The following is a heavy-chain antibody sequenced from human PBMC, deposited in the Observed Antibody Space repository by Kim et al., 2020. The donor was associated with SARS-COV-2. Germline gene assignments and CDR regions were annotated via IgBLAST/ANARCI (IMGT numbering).Heavy chain of an antibody. CDR2: INAGNGNT. CDR3: ARPLYYYGSGSYYDPAYYFDY. CDR1: GYTFTSYA. Sequence: ASVKVSCKASGYTFTSYAMHWVRQAPGQRLEWMGWINAGNGNTKYSQKFQGRVTITRDTSASTAYMELSSLRSEDTAVYYCARPLYYYGSGSYYDPAYYFDYWGQGTLVTVSS. D-gene: IGHD3-10*01. V-gene: IGHV1-3*01. J-gene: IGHJ4*02.